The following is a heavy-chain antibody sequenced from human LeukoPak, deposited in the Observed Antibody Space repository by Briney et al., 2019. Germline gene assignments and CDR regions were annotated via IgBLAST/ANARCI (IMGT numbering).Heavy chain of an antibody. J-gene: IGHJ6*03. Sequence: SETLSLTCAVYGGSFSGYYWSWIRQPPGKGLEWIGEINHSGSTNYNPSLKSRVTISVDTSKNQFSLKLSSVTAADTAVYYCARESGSYRYYYYYYMGVWSKGTTVTVSS. D-gene: IGHD1-26*01. CDR3: ARESGSYRYYYYYYMGV. CDR1: GGSFSGYY. V-gene: IGHV4-34*01. CDR2: INHSGST.